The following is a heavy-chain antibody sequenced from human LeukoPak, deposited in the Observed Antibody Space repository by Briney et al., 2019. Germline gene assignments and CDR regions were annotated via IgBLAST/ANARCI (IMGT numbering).Heavy chain of an antibody. J-gene: IGHJ4*02. D-gene: IGHD1-26*01. CDR1: GFIVSGDF. CDR3: ARERGRGRDSPWFDY. Sequence: GGSLRLSCAASGFIVSGDFMSWVRQAPGKGLEWVSVIYSDGSTYYADSVKGRFTISRDNSKNTLDLQMTGLRAEDTAVYYCARERGRGRDSPWFDYWGQGALVTVSS. V-gene: IGHV3-53*01. CDR2: IYSDGST.